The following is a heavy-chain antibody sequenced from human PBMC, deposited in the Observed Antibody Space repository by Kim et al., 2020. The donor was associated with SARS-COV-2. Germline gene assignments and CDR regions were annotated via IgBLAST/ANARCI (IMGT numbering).Heavy chain of an antibody. V-gene: IGHV1-69*13. Sequence: SVKVSCKASGGTFSSYAISWVRQAPGQGLEWMGGIIPIFGTANYAQKFQGRVTITADESTSTAYMELSSLRSEDTAVYYCARETGYCSSTSCYSPSPWFDPWGQGTLVTVSS. D-gene: IGHD2-2*01. J-gene: IGHJ5*02. CDR3: ARETGYCSSTSCYSPSPWFDP. CDR2: IIPIFGTA. CDR1: GGTFSSYA.